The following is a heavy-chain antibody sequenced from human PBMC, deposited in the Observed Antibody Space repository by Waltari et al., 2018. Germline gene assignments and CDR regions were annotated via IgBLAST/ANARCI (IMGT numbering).Heavy chain of an antibody. V-gene: IGHV4-59*01. D-gene: IGHD6-19*01. J-gene: IGHJ4*02. CDR2: IDYSGST. CDR1: GGSISSYY. CDR3: ARGSYSSGWIFDY. Sequence: QVQLQESGPGLVTPSETLSLTCTVSGGSISSYYWSWIRQPPGKGLEWIGYIDYSGSTNYNPSLKSRVTISVDTSKNQFSLKLSSVTAADTAVYYCARGSYSSGWIFDYWGQGTLVTVSS.